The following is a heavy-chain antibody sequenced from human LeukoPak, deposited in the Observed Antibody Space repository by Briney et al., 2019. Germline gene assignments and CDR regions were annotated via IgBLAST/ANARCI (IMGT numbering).Heavy chain of an antibody. V-gene: IGHV3-30*18. CDR3: AKGQHGSGSYYTPGY. D-gene: IGHD3-10*01. J-gene: IGHJ4*02. Sequence: GGSLRLSCAASGFTFSSYGMHWVRQAPGKGLEWVAVISYDGSNKYYADSVKGRFTISRDNSKNTLYLQMNSLRAEDTAVYYCAKGQHGSGSYYTPGYWGQGTLVTVSS. CDR2: ISYDGSNK. CDR1: GFTFSSYG.